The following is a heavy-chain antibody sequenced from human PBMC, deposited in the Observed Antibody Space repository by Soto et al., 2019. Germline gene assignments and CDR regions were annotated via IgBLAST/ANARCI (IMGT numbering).Heavy chain of an antibody. CDR2: ISYDGSNK. J-gene: IGHJ1*01. Sequence: GGSLRLSCAASECTFRGYGVHCVRQAPSKGLEWVALISYDGSNKYFADSVKGRFTISRDNSNNTLYLQMNGLGVEDRVFFSRAEDFNRFVPSGLEYRGKGPSVTVS. V-gene: IGHV3-30-3*02. D-gene: IGHD1-1*01. CDR3: AEDFNRFVPSGLEY. CDR1: ECTFRGYG.